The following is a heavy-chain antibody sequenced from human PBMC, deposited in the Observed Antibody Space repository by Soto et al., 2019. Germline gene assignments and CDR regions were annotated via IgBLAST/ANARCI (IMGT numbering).Heavy chain of an antibody. CDR2: ISYDGAIQ. D-gene: IGHD3-10*01. Sequence: GGSLRLSCAGSGFAFNNYAIHWVRQAPGKGLEWVAAISYDGAIQYYADSVKGRFITSRDKSMNTVYLQLNSLTSEDTAVYYCAKRAAGGEITSSYYYHMDVWGQGTTVTVSS. J-gene: IGHJ6*02. CDR3: AKRAAGGEITSSYYYHMDV. CDR1: GFAFNNYA. V-gene: IGHV3-30-3*02.